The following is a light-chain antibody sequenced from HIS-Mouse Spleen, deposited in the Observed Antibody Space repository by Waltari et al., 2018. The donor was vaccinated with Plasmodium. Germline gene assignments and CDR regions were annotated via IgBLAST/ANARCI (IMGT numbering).Light chain of an antibody. CDR2: GSS. V-gene: IGKV3D-7*01. Sequence: EIVMTQSPATLSLSPGERATLSCRASQSVSCSYLSWYQQKPGQAPRLLIYGSSTRPTGIPARFSGSGSGTDFTLTISSLQPEDFAVYYCQQDYNLPYTFGQGTKLEIK. CDR1: QSVSCSY. J-gene: IGKJ2*01. CDR3: QQDYNLPYT.